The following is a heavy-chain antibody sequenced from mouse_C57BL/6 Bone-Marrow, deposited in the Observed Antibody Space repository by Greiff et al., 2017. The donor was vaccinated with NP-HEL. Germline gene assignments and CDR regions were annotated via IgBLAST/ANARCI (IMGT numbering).Heavy chain of an antibody. CDR1: GFTFSDYY. CDR3: ARGLLLRY. Sequence: DVKLVESEGGLVQPGSSMKLSCTASGFTFSDYYMAWVRQVPEKGLEWVANINYDGSSTYYLDSLKSRFIISRDNAKNILYLQMSSLKSEDTATYYCARGLLLRYWGQGTTLTVSS. CDR2: INYDGSST. V-gene: IGHV5-16*01. D-gene: IGHD1-1*01. J-gene: IGHJ2*01.